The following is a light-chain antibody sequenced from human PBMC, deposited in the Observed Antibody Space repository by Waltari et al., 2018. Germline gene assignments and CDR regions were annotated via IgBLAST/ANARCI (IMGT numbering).Light chain of an antibody. Sequence: DIVMTQSPDSLSVSLGERATINGKSSQTVLHSSTNNNYLAWYQQKPGQPPKLLIYWASTRGSGVPDRFSGSGSGTDFTLTISSLQAEDVAVYSCQQYVTTPWTFGQGTKVEI. V-gene: IGKV4-1*01. CDR3: QQYVTTPWT. CDR2: WAS. J-gene: IGKJ1*01. CDR1: QTVLHSSTNNNY.